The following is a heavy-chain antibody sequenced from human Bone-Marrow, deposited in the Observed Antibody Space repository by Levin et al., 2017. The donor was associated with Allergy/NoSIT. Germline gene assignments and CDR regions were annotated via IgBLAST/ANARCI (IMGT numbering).Heavy chain of an antibody. J-gene: IGHJ4*02. V-gene: IGHV4-34*01. Sequence: SQTLSLTCAVYGGSFRGYYWSWIRQPPGKGLEWIGEINHSGSTNYNPSLKSRVTISVDTSKNQFSLKLSSVTAADTAVYYCARGRDQATVTYVDYWGQGTLVTVSS. CDR1: GGSFRGYY. CDR3: ARGRDQATVTYVDY. D-gene: IGHD4-17*01. CDR2: INHSGST.